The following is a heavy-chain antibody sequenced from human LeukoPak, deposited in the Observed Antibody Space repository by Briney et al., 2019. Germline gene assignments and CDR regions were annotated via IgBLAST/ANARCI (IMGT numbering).Heavy chain of an antibody. J-gene: IGHJ6*03. CDR2: ISAYNGNT. V-gene: IGHV1-18*01. D-gene: IGHD3-3*01. CDR1: GYTFTSYG. CDR3: ARGSPSALNYDVWSGYETYYYYMDV. Sequence: ASVKVSCKASGYTFTSYGISWVRQAPGQGLEWMGWISAYNGNTNYAQKLQGRVTMTTDTSTSTAYMELRSLRSDDTAVYYCARGSPSALNYDVWSGYETYYYYMDVWGKGTTVTVSS.